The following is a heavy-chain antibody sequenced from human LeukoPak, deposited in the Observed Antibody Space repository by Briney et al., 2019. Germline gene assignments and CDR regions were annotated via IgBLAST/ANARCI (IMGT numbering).Heavy chain of an antibody. CDR2: ISHSGST. Sequence: SETLSLTCAVYGGSFSGYYWSWIRQPPGKGLQWIAEISHSGSTNFNSSLKSRVTISVDTSKNQFSLKVSSVTAADTAVYYCARVNYDSSLTGYFYMDVWGKGTTVTVSS. J-gene: IGHJ6*03. CDR3: ARVNYDSSLTGYFYMDV. V-gene: IGHV4-34*01. D-gene: IGHD3-22*01. CDR1: GGSFSGYY.